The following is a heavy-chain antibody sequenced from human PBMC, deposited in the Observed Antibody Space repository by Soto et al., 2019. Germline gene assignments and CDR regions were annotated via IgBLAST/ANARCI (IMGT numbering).Heavy chain of an antibody. D-gene: IGHD2-21*02. CDR1: GFTFTRYS. CDR3: TRLLAYCGGDCHSFAFDI. V-gene: IGHV3-72*01. Sequence: GGSLRLSCAASGFTFTRYSMNWVRQAPGKGPEWVGRIRDKARGYTTDYAASVKGRFTISRDDSKNSLYLQMNSLKPEDTALYYCTRLLAYCGGDCHSFAFDIWGQGTMVTVSS. CDR2: IRDKARGYTT. J-gene: IGHJ3*02.